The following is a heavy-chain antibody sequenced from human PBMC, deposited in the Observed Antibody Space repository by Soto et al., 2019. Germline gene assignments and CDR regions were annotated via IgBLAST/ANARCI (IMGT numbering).Heavy chain of an antibody. CDR2: INPNTGAT. Sequence: EASVKVSCKASGYTFTGYYMHCVRQAPGQGLEWMGWINPNTGATNYAQKFQGRVTMTRDTSISTAYMELSRLRSDDTAVYYCARDAVTRGSYAFDIWGQGTMVTVSS. CDR3: ARDAVTRGSYAFDI. V-gene: IGHV1-2*02. J-gene: IGHJ3*02. D-gene: IGHD4-17*01. CDR1: GYTFTGYY.